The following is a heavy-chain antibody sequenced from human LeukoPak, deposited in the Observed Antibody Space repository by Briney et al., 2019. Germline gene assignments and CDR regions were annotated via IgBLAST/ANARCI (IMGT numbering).Heavy chain of an antibody. CDR2: IIPIFGTA. V-gene: IGHV1-69*13. CDR3: ARGVNWNDDSTSFDY. CDR1: GGTFSSYA. D-gene: IGHD1-20*01. J-gene: IGHJ4*02. Sequence: SVKVSCKASGGTFSSYAISWVRQAPGQGLEWVGGIIPIFGTANYAQKFQGRVTVTADESTSTAYMELSSLRSEDTAVYYCARGVNWNDDSTSFDYWGQGTLVTVSS.